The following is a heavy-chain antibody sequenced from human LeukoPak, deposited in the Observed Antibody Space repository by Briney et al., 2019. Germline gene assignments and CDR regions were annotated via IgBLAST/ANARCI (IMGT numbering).Heavy chain of an antibody. CDR3: VRDLGCSSTSCFNWFDP. CDR2: INSNGGRT. CDR1: GFTFDDYG. Sequence: GGSLRLSCAASGFTFDDYGMSWVRQTPGKGLEGVSGINSNGGRTGYADSVKGRFTISRDNAKNSLYLQMNSLRAEDTALYHCVRDLGCSSTSCFNWFDPWGQGTMVTVSS. D-gene: IGHD2-2*01. J-gene: IGHJ5*02. V-gene: IGHV3-20*01.